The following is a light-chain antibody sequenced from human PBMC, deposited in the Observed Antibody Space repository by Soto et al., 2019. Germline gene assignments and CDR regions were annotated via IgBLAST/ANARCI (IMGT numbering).Light chain of an antibody. CDR2: DAS. CDR1: QSVNND. Sequence: EIVMTQSPATLSVSPGERATLSCRASQSVNNDLAWYQQKPGQAPRLFIYDASTRATGFPARFSGSGSGTEFILTISSLQSDDVAVYYCQQYNDWPRTFGQGTKVEIK. J-gene: IGKJ1*01. V-gene: IGKV3-15*01. CDR3: QQYNDWPRT.